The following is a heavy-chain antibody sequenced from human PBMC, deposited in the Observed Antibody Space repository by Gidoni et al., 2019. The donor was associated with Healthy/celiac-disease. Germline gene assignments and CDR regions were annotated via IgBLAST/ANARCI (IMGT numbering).Heavy chain of an antibody. CDR3: ARGRGRYPFASFDY. J-gene: IGHJ4*02. CDR2: MNPNSGNT. Sequence: QVQLVQSGAEVKKPGASVEVSCTASGYTFNSYDINWVRQATGQGLEWMGWMNPNSGNTGYAQKFQGTVTMTRNTSISTAYMELISLRSEDTAVYYCARGRGRYPFASFDYWGQGTLVTVSS. D-gene: IGHD3-16*02. CDR1: GYTFNSYD. V-gene: IGHV1-8*01.